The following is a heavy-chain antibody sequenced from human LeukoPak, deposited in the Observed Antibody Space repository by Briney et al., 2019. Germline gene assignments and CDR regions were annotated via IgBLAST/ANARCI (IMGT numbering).Heavy chain of an antibody. CDR1: SGSISSSSCY. D-gene: IGHD3-9*01. J-gene: IGHJ4*02. Sequence: TSETLSLTCTVSSGSISSSSCYWGWIRQPPGKGLEWIGSIYYSGSTYYNPSLKSRVTISVDTSKNQFSLKLSSVTAADTAVYYCASQGVNYDILTGYYRDYWGQGTLVTVSS. V-gene: IGHV4-39*01. CDR3: ASQGVNYDILTGYYRDY. CDR2: IYYSGST.